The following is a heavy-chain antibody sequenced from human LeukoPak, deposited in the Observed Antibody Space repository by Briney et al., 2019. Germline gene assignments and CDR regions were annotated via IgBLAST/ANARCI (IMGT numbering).Heavy chain of an antibody. J-gene: IGHJ4*02. D-gene: IGHD3-3*01. CDR2: ISGSGGST. Sequence: GGSLRLSCAASGFTFSSYAMSWVRQAPGKGLEWDSAISGSGGSTYYADSVKGRFTISRDSSKNTLYLQMNSLRAEDTAVYYCAKDASSITIFGVVIIPDYWGQGTLVTVSS. CDR1: GFTFSSYA. CDR3: AKDASSITIFGVVIIPDY. V-gene: IGHV3-23*01.